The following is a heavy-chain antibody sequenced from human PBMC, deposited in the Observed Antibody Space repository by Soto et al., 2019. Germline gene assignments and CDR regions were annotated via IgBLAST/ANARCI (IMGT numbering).Heavy chain of an antibody. Sequence: GGSLRLSCAASGFTFSSYAMSWVRQAPGKGPPRASALSGSGGSTYYADSVKGRFTISRDNSKNTLYLQMNSLRAEDTAVYYCAKASSGPYSSSSKPNYFDYWGQGTLVTVSS. CDR3: AKASSGPYSSSSKPNYFDY. D-gene: IGHD6-6*01. J-gene: IGHJ4*02. CDR1: GFTFSSYA. CDR2: LSGSGGST. V-gene: IGHV3-23*01.